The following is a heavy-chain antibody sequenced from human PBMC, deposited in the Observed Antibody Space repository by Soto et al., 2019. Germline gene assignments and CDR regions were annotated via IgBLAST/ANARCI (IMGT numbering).Heavy chain of an antibody. CDR3: ARSIVVVTALDY. Sequence: GASVKLSCKASGYTFTICAMHWVRQDPGQRLEWMGWINAGNGNTKYSQKFQGRVTITRDTSASTAYMELSSLRSEDTAVYYCARSIVVVTALDYWGQGTLVTVSS. D-gene: IGHD2-21*02. V-gene: IGHV1-3*01. J-gene: IGHJ4*02. CDR1: GYTFTICA. CDR2: INAGNGNT.